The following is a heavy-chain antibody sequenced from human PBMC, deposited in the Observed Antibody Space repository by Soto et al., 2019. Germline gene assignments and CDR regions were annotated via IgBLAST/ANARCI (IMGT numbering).Heavy chain of an antibody. CDR1: GFTFSSYS. D-gene: IGHD3-22*01. CDR2: ISSSSSTI. CDR3: AKDSVQTYYYDSGP. Sequence: GGSLRLSCAASGFTFSSYSMNWVRQAPGKGLEWVSYISSSSSTIYYADSVKGRFTISRDNAKNTLYLQMNSLRAEDTAIYYCAKDSVQTYYYDSGPWGQGTMVT. J-gene: IGHJ3*01. V-gene: IGHV3-48*01.